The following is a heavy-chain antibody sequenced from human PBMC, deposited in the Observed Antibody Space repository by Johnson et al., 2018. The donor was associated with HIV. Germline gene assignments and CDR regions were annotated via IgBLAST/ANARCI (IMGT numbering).Heavy chain of an antibody. V-gene: IGHV3-13*01. CDR3: AKVGSSWYSHDRRYYDSRSAFDI. CDR1: GFTFSSYD. J-gene: IGHJ3*02. Sequence: VQLVESGGGLVQPGGSLRLSCAASGFTFSSYDMHWVRQATGKGLEWVSAIGTAGDTYYPGSVKGRFTISRENAKNKLYLQMNSLRAEDTAVYYCAKVGSSWYSHDRRYYDSRSAFDIWGQGTMVTVSS. CDR2: IGTAGDT. D-gene: IGHD3-22*01.